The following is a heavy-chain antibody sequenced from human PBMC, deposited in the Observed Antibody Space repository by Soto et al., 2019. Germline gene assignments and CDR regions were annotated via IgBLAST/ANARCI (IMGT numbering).Heavy chain of an antibody. D-gene: IGHD6-13*01. CDR2: INPSGGST. CDR3: ARRGRIAAAGTSDAFDI. Sequence: AASVKVSCKASGYTFTSYYMHWVRQAPGQGLEWMGIINPSGGSTSYAQKFQGRVTMTRDTSTSTVYMELSSLRSEDTAVYYCARRGRIAAAGTSDAFDIWGQGTMVTVSS. V-gene: IGHV1-46*03. CDR1: GYTFTSYY. J-gene: IGHJ3*02.